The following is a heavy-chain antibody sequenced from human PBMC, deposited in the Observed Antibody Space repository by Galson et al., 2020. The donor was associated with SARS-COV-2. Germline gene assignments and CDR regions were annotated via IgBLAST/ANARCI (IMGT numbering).Heavy chain of an antibody. D-gene: IGHD3-10*01. Sequence: GESLKISCAASGFTFSSYAMHWVRQAPGKGLEWVAVISYDGSNKYYADSVKGRFTISRDNSKNTLYLQMNSLRAEDTAVYYCASRLLWFGDYWGQGTLVTVSS. CDR1: GFTFSSYA. CDR3: ASRLLWFGDY. CDR2: ISYDGSNK. V-gene: IGHV3-30*01. J-gene: IGHJ4*02.